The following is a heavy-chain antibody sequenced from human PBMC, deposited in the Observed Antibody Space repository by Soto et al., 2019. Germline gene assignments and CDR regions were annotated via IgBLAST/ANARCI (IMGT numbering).Heavy chain of an antibody. D-gene: IGHD6-19*01. J-gene: IGHJ4*02. V-gene: IGHV3-30*18. CDR1: GFSFSSYA. CDR2: ISYDASNK. CDR3: AKDLWPDRGSGSPLDY. Sequence: QVQLVESGGGVVQPGGSLRVSCAASGFSFSSYAMHWVRQAPGKGLERVAGISYDASNKYYADSVKGRFTVSRDNSKNTLYMQMNSPRVEDTAVYHCAKDLWPDRGSGSPLDYWGQGTLVNVSS.